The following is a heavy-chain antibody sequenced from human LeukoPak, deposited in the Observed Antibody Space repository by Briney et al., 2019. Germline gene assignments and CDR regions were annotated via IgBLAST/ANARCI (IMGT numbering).Heavy chain of an antibody. J-gene: IGHJ4*02. CDR2: INPNSGGT. Sequence: GASVKVSCKASGYTFTGYYMHWVRQAPGQGLEWMGWINPNSGGTNYAQKFQGWVTMTRDTSISTAYMELSRLRSDDTAVYYCARSQKGSMYYYDSSGPYYGYWGQGTLVTVSS. CDR1: GYTFTGYY. D-gene: IGHD3-22*01. V-gene: IGHV1-2*04. CDR3: ARSQKGSMYYYDSSGPYYGY.